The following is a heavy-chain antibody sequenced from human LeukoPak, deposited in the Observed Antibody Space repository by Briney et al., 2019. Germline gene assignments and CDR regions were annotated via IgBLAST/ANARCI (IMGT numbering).Heavy chain of an antibody. D-gene: IGHD1-26*01. V-gene: IGHV3-53*01. CDR2: IYSGGST. CDR1: GFTVSSNH. J-gene: IGHJ6*02. CDR3: ARDGAPVGATRYYYYYGMDV. Sequence: PGGSLRLSCAASGFTVSSNHMSWVRQAPGKGLEWVSVIYSGGSTYYADSVKGRFTISRDNSKNTLYLQMNSLRAEDTAVYYCARDGAPVGATRYYYYYGMDVWGQGTTVTVSS.